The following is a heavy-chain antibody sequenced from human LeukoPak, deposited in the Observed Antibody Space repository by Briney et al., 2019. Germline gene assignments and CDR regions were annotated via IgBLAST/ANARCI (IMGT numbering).Heavy chain of an antibody. CDR1: GGSINSGY. J-gene: IGHJ4*02. V-gene: IGHV4-59*08. CDR3: ARHALATVTDPSFDY. D-gene: IGHD2-21*02. Sequence: SETLSLTCSVSGGSINSGYWSWIRQPPGKGLEWIGLLYPSGSTNYNPSLKSRVTISVDTSRTQFSLKLSSVTAADTAVYYCARHALATVTDPSFDYWGQGTLVTVSS. CDR2: LYPSGST.